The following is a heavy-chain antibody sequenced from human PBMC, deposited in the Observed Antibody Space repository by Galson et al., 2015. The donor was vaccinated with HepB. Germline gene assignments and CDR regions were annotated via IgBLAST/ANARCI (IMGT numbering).Heavy chain of an antibody. CDR1: GFIFSNYA. D-gene: IGHD3-10*01. J-gene: IGHJ4*02. Sequence: SLRLSCAASGFIFSNYAMTWVRQAPGKGLEWVSDISGSDRSIYYADSVKGRFTISRDNSRNTLYLRMNSLRADDTALYFCAKVLIPAYMIRGKPPNSYDYWDQGVLVTVSS. V-gene: IGHV3-23*01. CDR2: ISGSDRSI. CDR3: AKVLIPAYMIRGKPPNSYDY.